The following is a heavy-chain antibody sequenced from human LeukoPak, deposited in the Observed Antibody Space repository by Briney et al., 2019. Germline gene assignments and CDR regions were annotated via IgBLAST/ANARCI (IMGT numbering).Heavy chain of an antibody. Sequence: ASVKVSCKASGYTFTGYYMHWVRQAPGQGLEWMGWIYPNSGATKYAQKFQGRATMTRDTSISTAYMELSRLRSDDTAVYYCGTLLSNGPFDYWGQGSPVTVSS. V-gene: IGHV1-2*02. CDR1: GYTFTGYY. CDR2: IYPNSGAT. J-gene: IGHJ4*02. CDR3: GTLLSNGPFDY.